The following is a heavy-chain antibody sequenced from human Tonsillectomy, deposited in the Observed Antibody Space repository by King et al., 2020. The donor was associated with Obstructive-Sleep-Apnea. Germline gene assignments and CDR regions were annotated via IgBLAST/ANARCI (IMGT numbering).Heavy chain of an antibody. CDR3: AISVDTAMVFDY. D-gene: IGHD5-18*01. J-gene: IGHJ4*02. CDR2: VYYSGST. CDR1: GGSISSYY. V-gene: IGHV4-59*08. Sequence: QLQESGPGLVKPSETLSLTCTVSGGSISSYYWSWIRQPPGKGLEWIGYVYYSGSTNYNPSLKSRVTISVDTSKKPFSLKLRSVTAADTAVYYCAISVDTAMVFDYWGQGTLVTVSS.